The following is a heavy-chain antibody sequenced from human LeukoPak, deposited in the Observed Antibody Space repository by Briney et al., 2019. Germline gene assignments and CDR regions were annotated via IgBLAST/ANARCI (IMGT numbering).Heavy chain of an antibody. CDR2: INPNSGGT. J-gene: IGHJ3*01. Sequence: GASVKVSCKASGYTFTGYYMHWVRQAPGQGLEWMGWINPNSGGTNYAQKSQGRVTMTRDTSTSTVYMELSSLRSEDTAIYYCARIRDGYNDAYDLWGQGTVVTVPS. CDR1: GYTFTGYY. CDR3: ARIRDGYNDAYDL. V-gene: IGHV1-2*02. D-gene: IGHD5-24*01.